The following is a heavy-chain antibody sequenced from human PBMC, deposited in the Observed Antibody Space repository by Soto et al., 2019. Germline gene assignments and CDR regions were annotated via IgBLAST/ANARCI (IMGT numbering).Heavy chain of an antibody. Sequence: QVQLQESGPGLVKPSETLSLTCTVSGGSISSYYWSWIRQPPGKGLEWIGYIYYSGSTNYNPSLKRRPTXSXDXXEYQLSLTLSSVTAAGTAVYFCSIYGSGSYPRFDPRGQGTLVTVSS. J-gene: IGHJ5*02. CDR2: IYYSGST. CDR1: GGSISSYY. D-gene: IGHD3-10*01. CDR3: SIYGSGSYPRFDP. V-gene: IGHV4-59*01.